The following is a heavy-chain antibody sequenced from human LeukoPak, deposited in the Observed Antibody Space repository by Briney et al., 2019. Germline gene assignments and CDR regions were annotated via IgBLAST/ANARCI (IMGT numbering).Heavy chain of an antibody. J-gene: IGHJ4*02. Sequence: GGPLSPSCAASGLPFRGYSMTWFRRAPGKGLEWVSSISSSSSYIYYADSVKGRFTISRDNAKNSLYLQMNSLRAEDTAVYYCARAASSITIFGVVITHFDYWGQGTLVTVSS. CDR1: GLPFRGYS. D-gene: IGHD3-3*01. CDR2: ISSSSSYI. V-gene: IGHV3-21*01. CDR3: ARAASSITIFGVVITHFDY.